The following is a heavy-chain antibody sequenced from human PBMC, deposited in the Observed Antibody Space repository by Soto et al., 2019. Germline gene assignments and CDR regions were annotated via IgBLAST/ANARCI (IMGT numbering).Heavy chain of an antibody. CDR3: ARDFESSGISPILGNYYYYGMDV. D-gene: IGHD3-10*01. CDR2: IIPIFGTA. V-gene: IGHV1-69*13. Sequence: SVKVSCKASGGTFSSYAISWVRQAPGQGLEWMGGIIPIFGTANYAQKFQGRVTITADESTSTAYMELSSLRSEDTAVYYCARDFESSGISPILGNYYYYGMDVWGQGNTVPVSS. J-gene: IGHJ6*02. CDR1: GGTFSSYA.